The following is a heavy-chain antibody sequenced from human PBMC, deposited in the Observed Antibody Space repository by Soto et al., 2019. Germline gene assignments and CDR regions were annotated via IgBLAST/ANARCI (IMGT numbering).Heavy chain of an antibody. CDR2: ISGNGVST. CDR3: AKGLTSSNSYDSRGYFLAYDF. J-gene: IGHJ4*02. CDR1: GFRFSVYA. D-gene: IGHD3-22*01. Sequence: GSLRLSCAASGFRFSVYAMGWVRQAPGKGLEWVSTISGNGVSTFYAASVKGRFTISRDNSKNTLYLLMNSLRDEDTAIYHCAKGLTSSNSYDSRGYFLAYDFWGQGILVTVSS. V-gene: IGHV3-23*01.